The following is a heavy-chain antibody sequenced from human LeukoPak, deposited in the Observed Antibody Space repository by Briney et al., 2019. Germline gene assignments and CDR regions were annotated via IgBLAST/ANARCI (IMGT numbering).Heavy chain of an antibody. CDR1: GFTFSGYP. J-gene: IGHJ6*02. CDR2: VNRDGSET. Sequence: GGSLRLSCAASGFTFSGYPIHWVRQVPGRGPEWVANVNRDGSETYYLDSVKGRFTISKDNAKNSLYLLMNSLRAEDTALYHCARNNGMDVWGQGTTVIVSS. CDR3: ARNNGMDV. V-gene: IGHV3-7*03.